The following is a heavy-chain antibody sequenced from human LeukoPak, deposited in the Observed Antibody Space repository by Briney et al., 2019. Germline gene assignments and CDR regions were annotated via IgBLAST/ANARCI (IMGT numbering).Heavy chain of an antibody. D-gene: IGHD3-10*01. CDR3: AWVFSGIYS. V-gene: IGHV3-7*04. Sequence: GGSLRLSCAASGFTFSSFWMSWVRQAPGKGLEWVANINQDGSETYFVDSVKGRFTISRDNAKNSLYLQMSSLRAEDTAVYYCAWVFSGIYSWGQGTQVTVSS. J-gene: IGHJ4*02. CDR1: GFTFSSFW. CDR2: INQDGSET.